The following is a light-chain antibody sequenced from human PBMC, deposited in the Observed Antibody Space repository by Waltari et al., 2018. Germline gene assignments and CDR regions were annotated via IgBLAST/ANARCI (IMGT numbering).Light chain of an antibody. J-gene: IGKJ5*01. CDR1: QTISNY. V-gene: IGKV1-39*01. CDR3: QQTYTMPIT. CDR2: AAS. Sequence: DIQMTQSPSSLSASIGDRVIITCRASQTISNYLHWYQHKPGKAPKLLIYAASSLQSGVPSRFSGAESGTEFTLTISSLQPEDFATYYCQQTYTMPITFGQGTRLEIK.